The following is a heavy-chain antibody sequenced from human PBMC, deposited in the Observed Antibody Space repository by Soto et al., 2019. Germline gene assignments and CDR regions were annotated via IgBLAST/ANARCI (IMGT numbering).Heavy chain of an antibody. D-gene: IGHD3-22*01. CDR1: GFTFSDYT. J-gene: IGHJ4*02. CDR3: ARDIAGSSGYALDY. Sequence: EVQLVESGGGVVQPGGSLRLSCAASGFTFSDYTMHWVRQAPGKGLEWVALISCDGNSTYYADSVKGRFTISRDNSKNTLYLQMNRLRTEDTAFYYCARDIAGSSGYALDYWGQGTLVTVSS. CDR2: ISCDGNST. V-gene: IGHV3-43*01.